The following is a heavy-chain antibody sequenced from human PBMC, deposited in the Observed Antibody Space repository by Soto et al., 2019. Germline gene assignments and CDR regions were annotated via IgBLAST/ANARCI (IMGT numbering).Heavy chain of an antibody. J-gene: IGHJ4*02. Sequence: EVQLVESGGGLVKPGGSLRLSCAASGFTLSDCSMNWVRQSPGKGLEWVSSIHYNGNDMFYADSVKGRFTISRDSASNSLHLQMNGLRAEDTAVYYCAREKGQQLPLDYWGQGTLVTVSS. D-gene: IGHD6-13*01. CDR1: GFTLSDCS. CDR3: AREKGQQLPLDY. V-gene: IGHV3-21*01. CDR2: IHYNGNDM.